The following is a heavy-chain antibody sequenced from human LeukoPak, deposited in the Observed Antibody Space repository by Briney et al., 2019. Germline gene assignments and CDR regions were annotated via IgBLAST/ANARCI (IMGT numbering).Heavy chain of an antibody. CDR2: IYYSGST. D-gene: IGHD4-23*01. J-gene: IGHJ2*01. V-gene: IGHV4-39*07. CDR1: GGSISSSSYY. Sequence: SETLSLTCTVSGGSISSSSYYWGWIRQPPGKGLEWIGSIYYSGSTYYNPSLKSRVTISVDTSKNQFSLKLSSVTAADTAVYYCAATLTTVVKNWYFDLWGRGTLVTVSS. CDR3: AATLTTVVKNWYFDL.